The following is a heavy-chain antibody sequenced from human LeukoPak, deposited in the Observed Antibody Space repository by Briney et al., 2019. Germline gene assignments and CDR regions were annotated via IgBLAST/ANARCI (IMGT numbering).Heavy chain of an antibody. D-gene: IGHD6-19*01. Sequence: GSLRPSCAASGFTFSDYYMSWIRKAPAKGLEWGSYISSSGSTIYYVDSVKGRFTISMDNAKNSLYLQMNSLRAEDTAVYYCARVSIWAAGPSLWGQGTLVTVAS. CDR1: GFTFSDYY. V-gene: IGHV3-11*04. CDR3: ARVSIWAAGPSL. CDR2: ISSSGSTI. J-gene: IGHJ4*02.